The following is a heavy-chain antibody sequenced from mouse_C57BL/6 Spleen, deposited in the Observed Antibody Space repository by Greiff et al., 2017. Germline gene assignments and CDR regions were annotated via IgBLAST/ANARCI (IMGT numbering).Heavy chain of an antibody. D-gene: IGHD2-3*01. CDR2: IYPGDGDT. Sequence: VQLQESGPELVKPGASVKISCKASGYAFSSSWMNWVKQRPGKGLEWIGRIYPGDGDTNYNGKFKGKATLTADKSSSTAYLQLSSLTSEDSAVYFCARIYDGYYWFDYWGQGTTLTVSS. CDR1: GYAFSSSW. V-gene: IGHV1-82*01. CDR3: ARIYDGYYWFDY. J-gene: IGHJ2*01.